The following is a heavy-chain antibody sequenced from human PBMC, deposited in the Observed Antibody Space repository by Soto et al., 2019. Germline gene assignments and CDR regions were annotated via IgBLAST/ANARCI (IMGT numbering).Heavy chain of an antibody. CDR1: GYSITSYG. Sequence: ASVKVSCKASGYSITSYGISWVRQAPGQGLEWMGWISAYNGNTNYAQKLQGRVTMTTDTSTSTAYMELRSLRSDDTAVYYCAGGAWSGYSDYWGQGTLVTVSS. J-gene: IGHJ4*02. CDR2: ISAYNGNT. CDR3: AGGAWSGYSDY. D-gene: IGHD3-3*01. V-gene: IGHV1-18*01.